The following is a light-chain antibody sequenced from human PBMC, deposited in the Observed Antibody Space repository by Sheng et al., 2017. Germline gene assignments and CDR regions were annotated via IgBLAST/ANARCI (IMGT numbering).Light chain of an antibody. CDR3: QQYDNLT. CDR1: QDISNY. J-gene: IGKJ3*01. Sequence: DIVMTQSPSSLSASVGDRVTITCQASQDISNYLNWYQQKPGKAPKLLIYDASNLETGVPSRFSGSGSGTDFTFTISSLQPEDIATYYCQQYDNLTFGPGTKVDIK. V-gene: IGKV1-33*01. CDR2: DAS.